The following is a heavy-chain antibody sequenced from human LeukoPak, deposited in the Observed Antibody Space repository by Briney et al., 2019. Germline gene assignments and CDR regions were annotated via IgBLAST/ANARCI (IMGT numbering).Heavy chain of an antibody. V-gene: IGHV4-31*03. CDR2: IYYSGST. J-gene: IGHJ4*02. D-gene: IGHD3-16*01. Sequence: SETLSLTCTVSGGSISSSSYYWGWIRQPPGKGLEGIGYIYYSGSTYYNPSLKSRVTISVDTSKNQFSLKLSSVTAADTAVYYCARWTRGIPDYWGQGTLVTVSS. CDR3: ARWTRGIPDY. CDR1: GGSISSSSYY.